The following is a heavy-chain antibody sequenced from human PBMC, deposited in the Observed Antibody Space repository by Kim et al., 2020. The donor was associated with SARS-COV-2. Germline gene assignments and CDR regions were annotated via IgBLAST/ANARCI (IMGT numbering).Heavy chain of an antibody. J-gene: IGHJ1*01. V-gene: IGHV3-43*02. CDR3: ARASVWRPRF. D-gene: IGHD2-8*01. Sequence: GGSLRLSCAASGFTFDHSAMHWVRQAPGKGLEWVSLISANGDTKYYADSVKGRFTISRDNRKNSLYLQMNSLRAEDTALYYCARASVWRPRFWGQGTLVTVSS. CDR2: ISANGDTK. CDR1: GFTFDHSA.